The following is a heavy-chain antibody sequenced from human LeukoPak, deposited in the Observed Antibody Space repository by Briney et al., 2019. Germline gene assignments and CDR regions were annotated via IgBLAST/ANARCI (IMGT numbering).Heavy chain of an antibody. CDR2: IYYSGST. Sequence: SETLSLTCTVSGGSISSGGYSWSWIRQPPGKGLEWIGYIYYSGSTYYNPSLRSRVTISVDTSKNHFSLKLSSVTAADTAVYYCARGSSGYYYGEFDYWGQGTLVTVSS. D-gene: IGHD3-22*01. CDR1: GGSISSGGYS. V-gene: IGHV4-30-4*07. J-gene: IGHJ4*02. CDR3: ARGSSGYYYGEFDY.